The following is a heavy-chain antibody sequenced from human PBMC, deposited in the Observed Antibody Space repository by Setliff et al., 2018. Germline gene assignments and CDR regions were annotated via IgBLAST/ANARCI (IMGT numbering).Heavy chain of an antibody. Sequence: SVKVSCKASGGTFSSYAISWVRQAPGQGLEWMGRIIPIFGTANYAQKFQGRVTITADKSTSTAYMELSSLRSEDTAVYYCAREGLIADTTYYYYYMDVWGKGTTVTVSS. J-gene: IGHJ6*03. D-gene: IGHD2-21*01. CDR3: AREGLIADTTYYYYYMDV. CDR1: GGTFSSYA. CDR2: IIPIFGTA. V-gene: IGHV1-69*06.